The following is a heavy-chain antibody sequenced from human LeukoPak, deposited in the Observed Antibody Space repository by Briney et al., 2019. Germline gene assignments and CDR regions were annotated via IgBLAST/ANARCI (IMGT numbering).Heavy chain of an antibody. D-gene: IGHD6-13*01. CDR2: ISYGGSNK. CDR1: GFTFSSYA. J-gene: IGHJ5*02. CDR3: ARGRTDIAAAGSIRNNWFDP. Sequence: GGSLRLSCAASGFTFSSYAMHWVRQAPGKGLEWVAVISYGGSNKYYADSVKGRFTISRDNSKSTLYLQMNSLRAEDTAVYYCARGRTDIAAAGSIRNNWFDPWGQGTLVTVSS. V-gene: IGHV3-30-3*01.